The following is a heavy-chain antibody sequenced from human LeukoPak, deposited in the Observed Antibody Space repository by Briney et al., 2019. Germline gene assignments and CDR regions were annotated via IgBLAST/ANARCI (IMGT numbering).Heavy chain of an antibody. CDR2: INPNSSDT. CDR1: GYTFTGYH. J-gene: IGHJ4*02. Sequence: ASVKVSCKASGYTFTGYHMHWVRQAPGQGLEWMGWINPNSSDTNYAQKFQGRVTMTRDTSISTAYMELSRLTSDDTAVYYCARDLRRPEFGFDCWGQGTLVTVSS. D-gene: IGHD1-14*01. V-gene: IGHV1-2*02. CDR3: ARDLRRPEFGFDC.